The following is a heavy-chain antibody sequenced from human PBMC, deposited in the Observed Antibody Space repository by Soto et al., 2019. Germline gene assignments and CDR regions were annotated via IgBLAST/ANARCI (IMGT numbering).Heavy chain of an antibody. V-gene: IGHV3-23*01. J-gene: IGHJ4*02. CDR3: AKDLIPPINYDFWSGYLFDY. D-gene: IGHD3-3*01. CDR2: ISGSGGST. CDR1: GFTFSSYA. Sequence: GGSLRLSCAASGFTFSSYAMSWVRQAPGKGLEWVSAISGSGGSTYYADSVKGRFTISRDNSKNTLYLQMNSLRAEDTAVYYCAKDLIPPINYDFWSGYLFDYWGQGTLVTVSS.